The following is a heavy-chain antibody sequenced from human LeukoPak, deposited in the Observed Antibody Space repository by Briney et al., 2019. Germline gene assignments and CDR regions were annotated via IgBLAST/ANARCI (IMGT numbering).Heavy chain of an antibody. CDR3: AMNWYDILTGDLYYFYGMDV. J-gene: IGHJ6*02. CDR2: IIPIFGTS. CDR1: GGTFSSYA. D-gene: IGHD3-9*01. Sequence: SVKVSCKASGGTFSSYAISWVRQAPGQGLEWMGGIIPIFGTSNYTQKFQGRVTITADESTSTAYMELVRLRSEDTAVYYCAMNWYDILTGDLYYFYGMDVWGQGTTVTVFS. V-gene: IGHV1-69*01.